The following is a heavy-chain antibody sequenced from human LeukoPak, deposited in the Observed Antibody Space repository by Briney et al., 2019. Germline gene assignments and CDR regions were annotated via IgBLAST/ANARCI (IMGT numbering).Heavy chain of an antibody. CDR1: GFTVSSNY. CDR2: IYSGGST. CDR3: ASTPAGGYSYGYGY. Sequence: PRGSLRLSCAASGFTVSSNYMSWVRQAPGKGLEWVSVIYSGGSTYYADSVKGRFTISRDNSKNTLYLQMNSLRAEDTAVYYCASTPAGGYSYGYGYWGQGTLVTVSS. V-gene: IGHV3-53*01. D-gene: IGHD5-18*01. J-gene: IGHJ4*02.